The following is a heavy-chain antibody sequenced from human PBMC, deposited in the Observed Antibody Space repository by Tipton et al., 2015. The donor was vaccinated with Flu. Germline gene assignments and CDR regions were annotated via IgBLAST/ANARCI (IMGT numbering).Heavy chain of an antibody. CDR3: AKVIPELVAGLDY. D-gene: IGHD6-19*01. J-gene: IGHJ4*02. CDR2: ISGGGAMR. V-gene: IGHV3-23*01. Sequence: SLRLSCAASGFTFSRYAMTWVRQAPGKGLEWVSAISGGGAMRYFADSVKGRFTISRDNSKNMLYLQMNSLRPEDTAIYYCAKVIPELVAGLDYWGQGTLVSVPS. CDR1: GFTFSRYA.